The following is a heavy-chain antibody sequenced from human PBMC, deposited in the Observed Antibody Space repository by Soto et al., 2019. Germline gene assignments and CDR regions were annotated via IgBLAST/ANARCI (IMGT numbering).Heavy chain of an antibody. V-gene: IGHV4-61*01. J-gene: IGHJ1*01. CDR3: ASMIVVVNAEYFQH. CDR2: IYYRGST. CDR1: GGSVSSGSYY. D-gene: IGHD3-22*01. Sequence: PSETLSLTCTVSGGSVSSGSYYWSWIRQPPGKGLEWIGYIYYRGSTNYNPSLKSRVTISVDTSKNQFSLKLSSVTAADTAVYYCASMIVVVNAEYFQHWGQGTLVTVSS.